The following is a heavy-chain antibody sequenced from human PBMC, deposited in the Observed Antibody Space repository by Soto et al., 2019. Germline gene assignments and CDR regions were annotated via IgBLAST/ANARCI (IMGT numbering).Heavy chain of an antibody. D-gene: IGHD4-17*01. CDR2: INPSGGST. CDR1: GYTFTSYY. CDR3: ARDAYDYGDCAGIGY. J-gene: IGHJ4*02. V-gene: IGHV1-46*01. Sequence: QVQLVQSGAEVKKPGASVKVSCKASGYTFTSYYMHWVRQAPGQGLEWMGIINPSGGSTSYAQKFQGRVTMTSDTATSTVYMELSSLRSEDTAVYYCARDAYDYGDCAGIGYWRQGTLVTVSS.